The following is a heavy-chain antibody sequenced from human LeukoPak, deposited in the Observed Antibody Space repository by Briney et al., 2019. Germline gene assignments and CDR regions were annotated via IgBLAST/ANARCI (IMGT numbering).Heavy chain of an antibody. CDR2: ISGSGGST. Sequence: GGSLRLSCAASGFTFSSYAMSWVRQAPGKGLEWVSAISGSGGSTYYADSVKGRFTISRDNSKNTLYLQMNSLRAEDTAVYYCAKDVDYYDSSFDFEYWGQGTLVTVSS. CDR1: GFTFSSYA. V-gene: IGHV3-23*01. J-gene: IGHJ4*02. D-gene: IGHD3-22*01. CDR3: AKDVDYYDSSFDFEY.